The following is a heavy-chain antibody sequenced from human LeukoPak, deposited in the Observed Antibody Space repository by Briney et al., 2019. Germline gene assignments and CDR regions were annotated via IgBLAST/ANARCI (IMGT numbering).Heavy chain of an antibody. CDR2: INPSGGST. D-gene: IGHD3-10*01. CDR3: ARGVQIYYFDY. Sequence: GALVKVSCEASGYTFTSYYMHWVRQAPGQGLEWMGIINPSGGSTSYAQKFQGRVTMTRDTSTSTVYMELSSLRSEDTAVYYCARGVQIYYFDYWGQGTLVTVSS. V-gene: IGHV1-46*01. J-gene: IGHJ4*02. CDR1: GYTFTSYY.